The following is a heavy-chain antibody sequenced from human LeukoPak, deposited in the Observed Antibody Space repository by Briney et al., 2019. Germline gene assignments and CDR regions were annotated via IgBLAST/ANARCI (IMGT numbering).Heavy chain of an antibody. Sequence: QAGGSLRLSCAASGFTFSSYGMSWVRQAPGKGLEWVSAISGSGGSTYYADSVKGRFTISRDNSKNTLYLQMNSLRAEDTAVYYCAKEGLCGDYFTYYYYMDVCGKGTTVTISS. CDR2: ISGSGGST. V-gene: IGHV3-23*01. CDR3: AKEGLCGDYFTYYYYMDV. D-gene: IGHD4-17*01. J-gene: IGHJ6*03. CDR1: GFTFSSYG.